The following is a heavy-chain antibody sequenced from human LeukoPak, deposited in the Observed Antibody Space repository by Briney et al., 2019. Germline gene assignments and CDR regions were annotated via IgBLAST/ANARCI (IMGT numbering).Heavy chain of an antibody. Sequence: GASVKVSCKASGYTFTGYYMHWVRQAPGQGLEWMGRINPNSGGTNYAQKFQGRVTITADESTSTAYMELSSLRSEDTAVYYCARGGITMIVVARDWFDPWGQGTLVTVSS. V-gene: IGHV1-2*06. CDR3: ARGGITMIVVARDWFDP. D-gene: IGHD3-22*01. J-gene: IGHJ5*02. CDR1: GYTFTGYY. CDR2: INPNSGGT.